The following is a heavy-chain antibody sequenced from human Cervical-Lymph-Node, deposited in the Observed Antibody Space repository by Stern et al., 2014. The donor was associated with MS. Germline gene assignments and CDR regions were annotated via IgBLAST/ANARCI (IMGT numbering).Heavy chain of an antibody. D-gene: IGHD1-26*01. Sequence: EVQLVESGGGLVQPGGSLKLSCAASGFNFRASAIHWVRQAPGKGLEWIGRIRSEANNYATAYAASVKGRFNISRDDSKNTAYLQMISLKTEDTAVYYCSRQALQGATIALGYWGQGTRVTVSS. J-gene: IGHJ4*02. V-gene: IGHV3-73*01. CDR1: GFNFRASA. CDR2: IRSEANNYAT. CDR3: SRQALQGATIALGY.